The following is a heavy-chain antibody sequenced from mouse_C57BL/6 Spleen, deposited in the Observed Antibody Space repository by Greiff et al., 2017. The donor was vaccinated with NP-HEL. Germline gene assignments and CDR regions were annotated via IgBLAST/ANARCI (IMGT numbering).Heavy chain of an antibody. CDR3: ARNYYGSRAWFAY. CDR2: IWSGGST. V-gene: IGHV2-2*01. D-gene: IGHD1-1*01. Sequence: QVQLKESGPGLVQPSQSLSITCTVSGFSLTSYGVHWVRQSPGKGLEWLGVIWSGGSTDYNAAFISRLSISKDNSKSQVFFKMNSLQADDTAIYYCARNYYGSRAWFAYWGQGTLVTVSA. J-gene: IGHJ3*01. CDR1: GFSLTSYG.